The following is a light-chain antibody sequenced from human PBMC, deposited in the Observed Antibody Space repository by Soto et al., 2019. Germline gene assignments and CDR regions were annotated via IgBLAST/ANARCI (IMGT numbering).Light chain of an antibody. CDR1: QRVTSNY. J-gene: IGKJ4*01. V-gene: IGKV3D-20*02. Sequence: EIVLTQSPGTLSLSPGERATLSCGASQRVTSNYLAWYQQKPGQAPRLLIYGSSTRATGIPDRFTGSGSGTDFTLTISRLEPEDFAVYYCQQRSNWPPVTFGGGTKVEIK. CDR2: GSS. CDR3: QQRSNWPPVT.